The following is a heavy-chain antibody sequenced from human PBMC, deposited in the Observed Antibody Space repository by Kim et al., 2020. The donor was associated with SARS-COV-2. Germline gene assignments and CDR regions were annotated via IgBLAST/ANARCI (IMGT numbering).Heavy chain of an antibody. D-gene: IGHD3-22*01. CDR1: GFTFSSYA. CDR2: ISGSGGST. J-gene: IGHJ5*02. CDR3: AKDFDYDSSGDDNWFDP. Sequence: GGSLRLSCAASGFTFSSYAMSWVRQAPGKGLEWVSAISGSGGSTYYADSVKGRFTISRDNSKNTLYLQMNSLRAEDTAVYYCAKDFDYDSSGDDNWFDPWGQGTLVTVSS. V-gene: IGHV3-23*01.